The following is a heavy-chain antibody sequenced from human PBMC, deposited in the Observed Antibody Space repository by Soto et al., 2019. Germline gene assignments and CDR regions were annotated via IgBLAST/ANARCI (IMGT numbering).Heavy chain of an antibody. CDR3: ARALARGYCSSTSCSRDDAFDI. Sequence: GESLKISCNGSGYSFTSYWIGWVRQMPGKGLEWMGIIYPGDSDTRYSPSFQGQVTISADKSISTAYLQWSSLKASDTAMYYCARALARGYCSSTSCSRDDAFDIWGQGTMVTVS. V-gene: IGHV5-51*01. D-gene: IGHD2-2*01. CDR2: IYPGDSDT. J-gene: IGHJ3*02. CDR1: GYSFTSYW.